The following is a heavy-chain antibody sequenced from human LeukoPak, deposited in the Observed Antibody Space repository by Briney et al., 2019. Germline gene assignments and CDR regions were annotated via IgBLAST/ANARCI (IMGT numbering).Heavy chain of an antibody. CDR3: AREKRYCSSTSCHRDAFDI. J-gene: IGHJ3*02. V-gene: IGHV4-61*01. CDR2: IYYSGST. CDR1: GYSISSGYY. D-gene: IGHD2-2*01. Sequence: PSETLSLTCAVSGYSISSGYYWGWIRQPPGKGLEWIGYIYYSGSTNYNPSLKSRVTISVDTSKNQFSLKLSSVTAADTAVYYCAREKRYCSSTSCHRDAFDIWGQGTMVTVSS.